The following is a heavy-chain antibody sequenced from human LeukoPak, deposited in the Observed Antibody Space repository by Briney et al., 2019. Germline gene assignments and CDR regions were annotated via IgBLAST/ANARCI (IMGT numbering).Heavy chain of an antibody. CDR1: GFTVSSNY. D-gene: IGHD3-22*01. J-gene: IGHJ3*02. CDR2: IYSGGST. V-gene: IGHV3-66*01. CDR3: AREGGGGRYYDSSGYYFHAFDI. Sequence: GGSLRLSCAASGFTVSSNYMSWVRQAPGKGLEWVSVIYSGGSTYYADSVKGRFTISRDNSKNTLYLQMNSLRAEDTAVYYCAREGGGGRYYDSSGYYFHAFDIWGQGTMVTVSS.